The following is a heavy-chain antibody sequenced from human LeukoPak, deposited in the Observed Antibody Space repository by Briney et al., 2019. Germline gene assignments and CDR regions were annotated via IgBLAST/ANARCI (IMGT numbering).Heavy chain of an antibody. CDR2: IYYSGST. J-gene: IGHJ4*02. V-gene: IGHV4-30-4*01. CDR1: GGSISSGDYY. D-gene: IGHD3-16*01. CDR3: ARDWGTPPICDY. Sequence: PSETLSLTCTVSGGSISSGDYYWSWIRQPPGTGLEWIGYIYYSGSTYYNPSLKSRVTISVDTSKNQFSLQLNSVTPEDTAVYYCARDWGTPPICDYWGQGTLVTVSS.